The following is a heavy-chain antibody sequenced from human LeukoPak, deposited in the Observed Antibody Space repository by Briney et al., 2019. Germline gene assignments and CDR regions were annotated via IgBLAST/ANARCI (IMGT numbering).Heavy chain of an antibody. V-gene: IGHV3-48*04. CDR2: ISSSGSTI. Sequence: PGGSLRLSCAASGFTFSSYAMSWVHQAPGKGLEWGSYISSSGSTIYYADSVKGRFTISRDNAKNSLYLQMNSLRAEDTAVYYCARVPRWNDLWFGAFDIWGQGTMVTVSS. D-gene: IGHD1-1*01. J-gene: IGHJ3*02. CDR1: GFTFSSYA. CDR3: ARVPRWNDLWFGAFDI.